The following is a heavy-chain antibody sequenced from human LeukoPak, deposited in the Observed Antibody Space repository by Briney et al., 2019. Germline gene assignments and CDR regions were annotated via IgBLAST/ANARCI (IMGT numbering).Heavy chain of an antibody. V-gene: IGHV4-4*07. CDR3: ARRSFYYYDSSGYYGY. Sequence: SETLSLTCTVSGGSISSYYWSWIRQPAGKGLEWIGRIYTSGSTNYNPSLKSRVTMSVDTSKNQFSLKLSSVTAADTAVYYCARRSFYYYDSSGYYGYWGQGTLVTVSS. CDR1: GGSISSYY. CDR2: IYTSGST. D-gene: IGHD3-22*01. J-gene: IGHJ4*02.